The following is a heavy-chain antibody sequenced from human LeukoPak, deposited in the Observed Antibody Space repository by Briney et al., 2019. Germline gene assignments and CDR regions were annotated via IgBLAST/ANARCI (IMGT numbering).Heavy chain of an antibody. Sequence: GASVKVSCKASGYTFTGYYMHWVRQAPGQGLEWMGRINPNSGGTNYAQKFQGRVTMTRDTSISTAYMELSRLRSDDTAVYYCARGVRSAWNDAVWFDYWGQGTLVTVSS. V-gene: IGHV1-2*06. CDR1: GYTFTGYY. CDR2: INPNSGGT. J-gene: IGHJ4*02. D-gene: IGHD1-1*01. CDR3: ARGVRSAWNDAVWFDY.